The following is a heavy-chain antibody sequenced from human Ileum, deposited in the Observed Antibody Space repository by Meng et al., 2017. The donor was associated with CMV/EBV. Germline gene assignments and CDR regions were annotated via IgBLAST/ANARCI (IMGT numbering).Heavy chain of an antibody. V-gene: IGHV4-61*02. J-gene: IGHJ4*02. CDR2: IYTSGST. CDR3: ARDSAWLIDQ. Sequence: QVQRQESGPGLVKPSRTLSLTCTVSGCSLGGGYYWNWIRQPAGKGLEWIGRIYTSGSTNYNPSLKSRFTISVDTSKNQFSLNLTSVTAADTAVYYCARDSAWLIDQWGQGTLVTVSS. CDR1: GCSLGGGYY. D-gene: IGHD6-19*01.